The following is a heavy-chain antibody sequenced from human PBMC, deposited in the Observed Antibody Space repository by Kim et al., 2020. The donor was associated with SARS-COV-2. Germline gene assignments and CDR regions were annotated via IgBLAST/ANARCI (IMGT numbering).Heavy chain of an antibody. V-gene: IGHV4-34*13. CDR3: ARDRGPRYSSGWYGY. Sequence: PSLKSRVTISVDTSKNQFSLKLSSVTAADTAVYYCARDRGPRYSSGWYGYWGQGTLVTVSS. J-gene: IGHJ4*02. D-gene: IGHD6-19*01.